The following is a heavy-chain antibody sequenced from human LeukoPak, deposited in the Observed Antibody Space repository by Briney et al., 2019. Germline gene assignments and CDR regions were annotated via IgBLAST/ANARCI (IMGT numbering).Heavy chain of an antibody. J-gene: IGHJ4*02. CDR2: INPSGGST. V-gene: IGHV1-46*01. CDR1: GYTFTIYY. Sequence: ASVTVSCKASGYTFTIYYMHWVRQAPGQGLEWMGIINPSGGSTSYAQKFQGRVTMTRDTSTSTVYMELSSLRSEDTAVYYCAREGSRGYSYGTFDYWGQGTLVTVSS. CDR3: AREGSRGYSYGTFDY. D-gene: IGHD5-18*01.